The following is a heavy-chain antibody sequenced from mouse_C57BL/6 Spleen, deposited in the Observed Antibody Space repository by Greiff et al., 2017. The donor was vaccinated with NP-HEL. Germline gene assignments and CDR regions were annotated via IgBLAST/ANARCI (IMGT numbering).Heavy chain of an antibody. CDR1: GFTFSDYG. CDR3: ARTPPALYYDYEGYFDV. Sequence: DVKLVESGGGLVKPGGSLKLSCAASGFTFSDYGMHWVRQAPEKGLEWVAYISSGSSTIYYADTVKGRFTISRDNAKHTLFLQMTSLRSEDTAMYYCARTPPALYYDYEGYFDVWGTGTTVTVSS. CDR2: ISSGSSTI. J-gene: IGHJ1*03. D-gene: IGHD2-4*01. V-gene: IGHV5-17*01.